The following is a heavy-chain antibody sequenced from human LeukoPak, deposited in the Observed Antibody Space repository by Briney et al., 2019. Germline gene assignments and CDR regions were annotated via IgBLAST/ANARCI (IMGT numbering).Heavy chain of an antibody. CDR3: AVHLPGDYLDP. Sequence: ASVRVSSQASGYTFNIYDINWVRQAAGQGLEGMGWMNPVRGNTDFTQKFQGKVTITRTTSISTPYMELSSLTSEDTAVYYCAVHLPGDYLDPWGQGTLVTVSS. V-gene: IGHV1-8*01. CDR1: GYTFNIYD. D-gene: IGHD4-17*01. CDR2: MNPVRGNT. J-gene: IGHJ5*02.